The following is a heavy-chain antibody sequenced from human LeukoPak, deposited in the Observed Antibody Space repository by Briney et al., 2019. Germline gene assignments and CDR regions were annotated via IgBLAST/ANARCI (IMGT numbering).Heavy chain of an antibody. D-gene: IGHD6-19*01. Sequence: GGSLRLSCAASGFTFSSYAMYWVRQAPGKGLEWVSGIFGSDGSTHYADSVKGRFTISRDNSKNTVYLQMNSLRAEDTAVYYCAKTTTGYSSGRFPGWPVDYWGQGTLVTVSS. V-gene: IGHV3-23*01. CDR1: GFTFSSYA. J-gene: IGHJ4*02. CDR2: IFGSDGST. CDR3: AKTTTGYSSGRFPGWPVDY.